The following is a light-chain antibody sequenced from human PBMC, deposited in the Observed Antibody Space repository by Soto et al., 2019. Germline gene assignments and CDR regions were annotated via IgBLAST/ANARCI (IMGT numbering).Light chain of an antibody. CDR2: AAS. CDR3: QQSFSTLRGT. CDR1: QTIGTY. J-gene: IGKJ3*01. V-gene: IGKV1-39*01. Sequence: DIQMTQSPSSLSACVGDRVTITCGTSQTIGTYLDWYQQKPGKAPKLLIYAASSLQSGVPSRFSGSGSGTDFTLTISSLQPEDFATYYCQQSFSTLRGTFGPGTKVDIK.